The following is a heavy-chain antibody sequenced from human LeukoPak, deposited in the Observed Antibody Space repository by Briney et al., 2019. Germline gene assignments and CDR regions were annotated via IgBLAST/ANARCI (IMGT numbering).Heavy chain of an antibody. J-gene: IGHJ4*02. CDR3: ARTGSGSYYNDIHFDY. D-gene: IGHD3-10*01. Sequence: GGSLRLSCAASGFTFSSYWMSWVRQAPGKGLEWVANIKQDGSEKYYVDSVKGRFTISRDNAKNSLYLQMNSLRAEDTAVYYCARTGSGSYYNDIHFDYWGQGTLVTVSS. CDR1: GFTFSSYW. V-gene: IGHV3-7*01. CDR2: IKQDGSEK.